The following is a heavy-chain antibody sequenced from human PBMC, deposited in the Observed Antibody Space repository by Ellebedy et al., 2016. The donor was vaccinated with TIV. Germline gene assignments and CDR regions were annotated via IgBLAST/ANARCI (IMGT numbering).Heavy chain of an antibody. D-gene: IGHD3-16*01. V-gene: IGHV3-23*01. CDR1: GFTFSSYA. Sequence: GESLKISXAASGFTFSSYAMSWVRQAPGKGLEWVSAISGSGGSTYYADSVKDRFTISRDNSKNTLYLQMNSLRAEDTAVYYCANLGKARDYWGQGTLVTVSS. CDR3: ANLGKARDY. CDR2: ISGSGGST. J-gene: IGHJ4*02.